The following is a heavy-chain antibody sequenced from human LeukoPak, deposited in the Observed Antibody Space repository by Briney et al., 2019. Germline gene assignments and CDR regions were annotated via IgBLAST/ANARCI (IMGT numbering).Heavy chain of an antibody. V-gene: IGHV4-30-4*01. Sequence: SETLSLTRTVSGGSIRSDDYYGSWIREPPGKGLEWIGYYFYTGNTHYNPSLQSRVTFSVDTSKNQFSLKLSSVTAADTAVYFCATVVVVAATNYYYYATDVWGQGTTVTVSS. D-gene: IGHD2-15*01. CDR3: ATVVVVAATNYYYYATDV. CDR2: YFYTGNT. CDR1: GGSIRSDDYY. J-gene: IGHJ6*02.